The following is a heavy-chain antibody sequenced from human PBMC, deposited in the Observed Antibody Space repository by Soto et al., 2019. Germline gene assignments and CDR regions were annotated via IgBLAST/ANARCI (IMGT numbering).Heavy chain of an antibody. CDR1: GGSISSHY. CDR3: ARVGATVTSQAHGFDH. Sequence: QVQLQESGPGLVRPSETLSLTCTVSGGSISSHYWSWVRQPPGKGLEWIGYLYYTGSTNYNASLKSQVTMSLDTSKNQFSLMLTSVTAADTAVYYCARVGATVTSQAHGFDHWGQGILVTVSS. D-gene: IGHD4-17*01. CDR2: LYYTGST. J-gene: IGHJ4*02. V-gene: IGHV4-59*11.